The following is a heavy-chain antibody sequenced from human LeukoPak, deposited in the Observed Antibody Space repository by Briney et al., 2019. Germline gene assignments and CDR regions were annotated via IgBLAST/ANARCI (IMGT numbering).Heavy chain of an antibody. V-gene: IGHV3-74*01. D-gene: IGHD2-2*01. CDR3: ARDYQLLLSWFDP. Sequence: GGSLRLSCAASGFTFSSYWMHWVRQGPGKGLVWVSRINTDGSSTSYADSVKGRFTISRDNAKNTLYLQMNSLRAEYTAVYYCARDYQLLLSWFDPWGQGTLVTVSS. CDR2: INTDGSST. CDR1: GFTFSSYW. J-gene: IGHJ5*02.